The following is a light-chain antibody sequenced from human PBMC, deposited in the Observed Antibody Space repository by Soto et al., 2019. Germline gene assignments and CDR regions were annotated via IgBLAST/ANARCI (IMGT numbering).Light chain of an antibody. CDR3: QQVNSYPQT. CDR1: QSISSY. Sequence: DIQMTQSPSSLSASVGDRVTITCRASQSISSYLAWYQQRPGKAPKLLIYAAFTLHSGVPARFSGSRSGTDFTLTISSLQPEDFATYYCQQVNSYPQTFGQGTRLEIK. V-gene: IGKV1-9*01. CDR2: AAF. J-gene: IGKJ5*01.